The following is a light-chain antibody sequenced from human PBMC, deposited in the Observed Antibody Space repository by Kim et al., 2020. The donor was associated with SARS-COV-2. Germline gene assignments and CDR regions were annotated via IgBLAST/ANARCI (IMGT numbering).Light chain of an antibody. CDR3: CAHAPCTTSV. Sequence: GQSITISCTGTSSDVVIYNFVSWYQQHPGKVPKLLIYYVAERPSGVSPRFSGSKSGNTASLTISGLAAVDEADYYCCAHAPCTTSVVGIGTKVTVL. CDR1: SSDVVIYNF. J-gene: IGLJ1*01. CDR2: YVA. V-gene: IGLV2-23*02.